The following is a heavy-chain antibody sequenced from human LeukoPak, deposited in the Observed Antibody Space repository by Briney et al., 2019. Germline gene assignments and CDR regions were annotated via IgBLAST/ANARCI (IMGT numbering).Heavy chain of an antibody. D-gene: IGHD2-2*01. CDR1: GYTFTSYG. Sequence: ASVKVSCKASGYTFTSYGISWVRQAPGQGLEWMGWISAYSGNTNYAQKLQGRVTMTTDTSTSTVYMELRSLRSDDTAVYYCARVRYCSSTSCPHSPTQMYNWFDPWGQGTLVTVSS. J-gene: IGHJ5*02. V-gene: IGHV1-18*01. CDR2: ISAYSGNT. CDR3: ARVRYCSSTSCPHSPTQMYNWFDP.